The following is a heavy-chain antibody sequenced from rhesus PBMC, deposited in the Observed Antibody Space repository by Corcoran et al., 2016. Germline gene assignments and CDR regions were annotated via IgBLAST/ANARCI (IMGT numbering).Heavy chain of an antibody. CDR3: AGDGYSGSWSYY. Sequence: QVQLQESGPGLVKPSETLSVTCAVSGGSISNRHWTWVRQAPGKGLEWIGYIHGSGSNTKYNPSLNSRVTLSVDTSKNQSSLKLSSVTAADTAVYFCAGDGYSGSWSYYWGQGVLVTVSS. V-gene: IGHV4-169*02. D-gene: IGHD6-25*01. J-gene: IGHJ4*01. CDR1: GGSISNRH. CDR2: IHGSGSNT.